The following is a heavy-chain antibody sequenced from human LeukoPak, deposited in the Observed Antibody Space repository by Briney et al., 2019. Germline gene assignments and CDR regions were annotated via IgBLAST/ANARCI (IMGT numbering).Heavy chain of an antibody. D-gene: IGHD2-2*01. V-gene: IGHV3-30*02. CDR1: GFTFSSYG. J-gene: IGHJ4*02. CDR2: IRYHGSNI. Sequence: GGSLRLSCTASGFTFSSYGMHWVRQAPGKGLEWVAYIRYHGSNINYADSVKGRFTISRDNSKDTLFLQMSSLRAEDKAVYYCAKVLTGYCGSTSCPFDYWGQGTLVTVSS. CDR3: AKVLTGYCGSTSCPFDY.